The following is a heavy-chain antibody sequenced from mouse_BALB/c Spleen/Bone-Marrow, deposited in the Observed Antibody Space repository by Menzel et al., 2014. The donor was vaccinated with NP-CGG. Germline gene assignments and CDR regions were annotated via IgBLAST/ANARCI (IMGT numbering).Heavy chain of an antibody. V-gene: IGHV10S3*01. D-gene: IGHD2-1*01. CDR2: IRSKSNNYAT. CDR3: VSGNYRFAY. J-gene: IGHJ3*01. CDR1: GFTFNTNA. Sequence: EVQVVESGGGLVQPKGSLKLSCAASGFTFNTNAMNRVRQALGKGLEWVARIRSKSNNYATYYADSVKDRFTISRDDSQSMLYLQMNNLQTEDTAMYYCVSGNYRFAYWGQGTLVTVSA.